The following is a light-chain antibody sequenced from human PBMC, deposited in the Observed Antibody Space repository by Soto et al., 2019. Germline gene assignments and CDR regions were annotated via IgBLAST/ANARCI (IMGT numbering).Light chain of an antibody. CDR1: DIGSKG. CDR2: SDT. V-gene: IGLV3-21*01. CDR3: QVWDSGSAHLV. Sequence: SYELTQPPSVSVAPGKTASISCGGNDIGSKGVHGYQQKPGQAPVLVIYSDTDLPPVITERFSGSNSANLATLTISRVEAGDAADYYCQVWDSGSAHLVFGGRTKLTVL. J-gene: IGLJ2*01.